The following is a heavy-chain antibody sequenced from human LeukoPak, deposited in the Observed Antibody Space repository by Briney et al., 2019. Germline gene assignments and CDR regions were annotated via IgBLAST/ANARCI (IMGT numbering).Heavy chain of an antibody. D-gene: IGHD2-8*02. CDR3: ARRAGGSPFDY. CDR1: GDSMNKYY. CDR2: IYYDGTP. J-gene: IGHJ4*02. V-gene: IGHV4-59*01. Sequence: PSETLSLTCTVSGDSMNKYYRCWVRQSPGKGLEWIGYIYYDGTPDYNPSLTGRVTMSIDTSKNQFSLRLRSLTAADTAVYYCARRAGGSPFDYWGQGILVTVSS.